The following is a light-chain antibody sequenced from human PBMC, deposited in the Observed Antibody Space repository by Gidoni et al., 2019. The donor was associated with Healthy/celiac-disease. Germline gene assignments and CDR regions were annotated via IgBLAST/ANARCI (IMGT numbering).Light chain of an antibody. J-gene: IGKJ4*01. CDR2: GAS. CDR1: QSVSSN. Sequence: EIVMTQSPATLSVSPGERATLSCRASQSVSSNLAWYQQKPGQAPRLLIYGASTRATGIPARFSDSGSGTEFTLTISSLQSEDFAVYYCQQYNNWLPLTFGGGTKVEFK. CDR3: QQYNNWLPLT. V-gene: IGKV3-15*01.